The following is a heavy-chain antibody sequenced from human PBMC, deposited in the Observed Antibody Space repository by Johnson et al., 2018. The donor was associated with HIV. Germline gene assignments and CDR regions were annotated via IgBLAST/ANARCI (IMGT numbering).Heavy chain of an antibody. D-gene: IGHD7-27*01. CDR2: ISKDGANN. CDR1: GFIFSNYP. CDR3: ARSTETGDRLWRALEI. V-gene: IGHV3-30*04. Sequence: QVQLVESGGGVVQPGKSLRLSCAASGFIFSNYPMHWVRQAPGKGLEWVAVISKDGANNYHADSVKGRFTISRDNSKNTLYLQMNSLRGEDTAGYYCARSTETGDRLWRALEIWGQGTMVTVSS. J-gene: IGHJ3*02.